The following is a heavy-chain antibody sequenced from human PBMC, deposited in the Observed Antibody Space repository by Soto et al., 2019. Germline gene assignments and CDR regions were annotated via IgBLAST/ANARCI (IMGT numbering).Heavy chain of an antibody. CDR3: AGQPTAGSYYDLGSYYYYYGMDV. V-gene: IGHV4-30-4*01. D-gene: IGHD3-10*01. Sequence: QVQLQESGPGLVKPSQTLSLTCTVSGGSISSGDYYWNWLRQPPGKGLEWIGHIYYSGSTYYKPSLKSRITISLDTSKNQFSLKLSSVTAADTAVYYCAGQPTAGSYYDLGSYYYYYGMDVWGQGTTVTVSS. CDR2: IYYSGST. J-gene: IGHJ6*02. CDR1: GGSISSGDYY.